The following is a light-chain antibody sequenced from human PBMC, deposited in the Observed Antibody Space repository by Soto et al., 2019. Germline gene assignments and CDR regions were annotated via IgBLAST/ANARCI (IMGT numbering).Light chain of an antibody. J-gene: IGKJ2*01. CDR2: GAS. V-gene: IGKV3-20*01. Sequence: EIVLTQSPGTLSLSPGERAALSCRASQSFGSTYLAWYQQKPGQAPRLLIYGASSRATGIPDRFSGSGSGTDFTLTITRLEPEDFAMYYCQHYGSSPYTFGQGTKVEIK. CDR3: QHYGSSPYT. CDR1: QSFGSTY.